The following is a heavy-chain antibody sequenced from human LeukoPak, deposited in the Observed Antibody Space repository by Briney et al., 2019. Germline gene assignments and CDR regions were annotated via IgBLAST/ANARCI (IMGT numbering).Heavy chain of an antibody. CDR1: GGSISNYY. Sequence: SETLSLTCTVSGGSISNYYWAWIRQPPGRGLGWIGYIYDTGITKDNPALKSRLTISLQTSRNQFSLNLSSLTAADTAIYYCARVRNFPDAFDIWGQGRMVTVSP. CDR3: ARVRNFPDAFDI. V-gene: IGHV4-59*01. J-gene: IGHJ3*02. CDR2: IYDTGIT.